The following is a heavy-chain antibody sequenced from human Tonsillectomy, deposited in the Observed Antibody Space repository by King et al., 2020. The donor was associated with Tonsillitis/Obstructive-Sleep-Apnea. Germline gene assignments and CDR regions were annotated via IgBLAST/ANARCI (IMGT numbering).Heavy chain of an antibody. CDR2: IKSKTDGGTT. Sequence: QLVQSGGGLVKPGGSLRLSCAASGFTFSNAWMNWVRQAPGKGLEWVGRIKSKTDGGTTDYAAPVKDRFTIPRDDSKNTLYLQMNSLKTEDTAVYYCTTASGGVVVPAAYYGMDVWGQGTTVTVSS. J-gene: IGHJ6*02. CDR3: TTASGGVVVPAAYYGMDV. CDR1: GFTFSNAW. D-gene: IGHD2-2*01. V-gene: IGHV3-15*07.